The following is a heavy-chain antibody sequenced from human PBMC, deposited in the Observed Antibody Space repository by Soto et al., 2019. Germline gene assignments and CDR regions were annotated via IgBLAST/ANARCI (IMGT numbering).Heavy chain of an antibody. CDR1: GYTFSRYG. CDR3: AKNGQPPYYYYGLDV. J-gene: IGHJ6*02. V-gene: IGHV1-18*01. D-gene: IGHD2-8*01. CDR2: ISGYNGDT. Sequence: QGQLVQSGGEVKKSGASVKVSCKASGYTFSRYGISWVRQAPGQGLEWMGLISGYNGDTNYAQKFQGRVTMTIDTSTTTADMELRSLTSDDTAVYYCAKNGQPPYYYYGLDVWGQGTTVTVSS.